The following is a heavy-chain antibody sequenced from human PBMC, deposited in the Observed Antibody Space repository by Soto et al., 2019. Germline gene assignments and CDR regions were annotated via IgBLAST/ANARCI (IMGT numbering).Heavy chain of an antibody. V-gene: IGHV3-33*01. D-gene: IGHD1-1*01. CDR2: IWHDGSKE. J-gene: IGHJ6*02. CDR1: GITFNRNG. Sequence: VGSLRLSCAASGITFNRNGMHWVRQAPGKGLEWVAVIWHDGSKEYYSDSVKGRFTISRDNSKNTLYLQMDSVRAEDTAVYYCARDRSAGNYFYYGMDVWGQGTTVTVS. CDR3: ARDRSAGNYFYYGMDV.